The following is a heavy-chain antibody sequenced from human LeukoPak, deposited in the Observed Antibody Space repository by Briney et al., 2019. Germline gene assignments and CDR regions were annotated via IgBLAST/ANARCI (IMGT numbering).Heavy chain of an antibody. CDR3: ARGAGLGDWFDP. Sequence: SETLSLTCTVSGGSISSYCWSWIRQPPGKGLEWIGYIYYSGSTYYNPSLKSRVTISVDTSKNQFSLKLSSVTAADTAVYYCARGAGLGDWFDPWGQGTLVTVSS. D-gene: IGHD3-10*01. CDR1: GGSISSYC. J-gene: IGHJ5*02. V-gene: IGHV4-30-4*01. CDR2: IYYSGST.